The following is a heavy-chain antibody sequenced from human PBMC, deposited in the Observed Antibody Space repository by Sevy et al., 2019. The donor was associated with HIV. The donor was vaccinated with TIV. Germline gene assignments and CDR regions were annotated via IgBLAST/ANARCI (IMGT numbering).Heavy chain of an antibody. V-gene: IGHV1-18*01. CDR1: GYTFTSYG. D-gene: IGHD1-1*01. Sequence: ASVKVSCKTSGYTFTSYGISWVRQAPGQGLEWMGWISAYNGNTNYAQKLQGRVTMTTDTSTSTAYMELRSLRSDDTAVYYCARGGNRYNWNADYFDYWGQGTLVTVSS. CDR3: ARGGNRYNWNADYFDY. CDR2: ISAYNGNT. J-gene: IGHJ4*02.